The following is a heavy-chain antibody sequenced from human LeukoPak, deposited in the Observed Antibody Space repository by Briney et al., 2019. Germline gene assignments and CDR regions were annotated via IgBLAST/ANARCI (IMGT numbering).Heavy chain of an antibody. J-gene: IGHJ4*02. CDR2: ISGSGGST. V-gene: IGHV3-23*01. CDR3: AKVKAAAGFNY. D-gene: IGHD6-13*01. Sequence: YPGGSLRLSCAASGFTFSSYAMSWVRQAPGKGLEWVSAISGSGGSTYYTDSVKGRFTISRDNSKNTLYLQMNSLRAEDTAVYYCAKVKAAAGFNYWGQGTLVTVSS. CDR1: GFTFSSYA.